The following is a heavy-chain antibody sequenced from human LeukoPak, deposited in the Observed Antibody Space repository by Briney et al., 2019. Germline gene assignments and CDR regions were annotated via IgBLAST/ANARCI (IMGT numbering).Heavy chain of an antibody. J-gene: IGHJ4*02. CDR2: IYHSGST. Sequence: SETLSLTCAVSGGSISSGGYSWSWIRQPPGKGLEWIGYIYHSGSTYYNPSLKSRVTISVDRSKNQSSLKLGSVTAADTAVYYCARFKGSFDYWGQGTLVTVSS. CDR3: ARFKGSFDY. V-gene: IGHV4-30-2*01. CDR1: GGSISSGGYS.